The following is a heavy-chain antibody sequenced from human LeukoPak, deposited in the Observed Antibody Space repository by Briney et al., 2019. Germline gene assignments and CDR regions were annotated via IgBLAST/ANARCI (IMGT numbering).Heavy chain of an antibody. CDR2: INPNSGGT. D-gene: IGHD3-22*01. CDR3: ARGLHRAGGVVVFDP. Sequence: ASVKVSCKACGYTFTGYYMHWVRQAPGQGLEWMGWINPNSGGTNYAQKFQGRVTMTRDTSISTAYMELSRLRSDDPAVYYCARGLHRAGGVVVFDPWGQGTLVTVSS. CDR1: GYTFTGYY. V-gene: IGHV1-2*02. J-gene: IGHJ5*02.